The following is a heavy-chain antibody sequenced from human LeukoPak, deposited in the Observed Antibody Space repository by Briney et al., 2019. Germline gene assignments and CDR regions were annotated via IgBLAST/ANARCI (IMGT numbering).Heavy chain of an antibody. V-gene: IGHV3-48*01. D-gene: IGHD5-18*01. CDR2: ISSSSRII. CDR3: ARGYSYGYNY. J-gene: IGHJ4*02. CDR1: GFTFSNYD. Sequence: GGSPRLSCAASGFTFSNYDMNRVRQAPGKGLEWVSYISSSSRIIYYADSLKGRFTISRDNAKNSLYLQLNSLRADDTAVYYCARGYSYGYNYWGQGTLVTVSS.